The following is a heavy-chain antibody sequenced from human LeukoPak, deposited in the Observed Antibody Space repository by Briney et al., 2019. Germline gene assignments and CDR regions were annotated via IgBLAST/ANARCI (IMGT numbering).Heavy chain of an antibody. CDR2: ISYDGSNK. CDR1: GFTFSSYA. D-gene: IGHD6-6*01. Sequence: QPGGSLRLSCAASGFTFSSYAMHWVRQAPGKGLEWVAVISYDGSNKYYADSVKGRFTISRDSSKNTLYLQMNSLRAEDTAVYYCARDLLAARHYYYGMDVWGQGTTVTVSS. V-gene: IGHV3-30-3*01. CDR3: ARDLLAARHYYYGMDV. J-gene: IGHJ6*02.